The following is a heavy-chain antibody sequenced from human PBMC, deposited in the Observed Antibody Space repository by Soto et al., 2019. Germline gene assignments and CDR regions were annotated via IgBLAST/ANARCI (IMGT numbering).Heavy chain of an antibody. V-gene: IGHV3-23*01. CDR1: GFTFSTYG. D-gene: IGHD6-13*01. J-gene: IGHJ4*02. CDR3: AKVGGPYSSSWTSFDY. CDR2: ISDSGGNT. Sequence: PGGSLRLSCAASGFTFSTYGMSWVRQAPGEGLEWVSGISDSGGNTYYADSVKGRFTISSDNSKNTLYLQMNSLRAEDTAVYYCAKVGGPYSSSWTSFDYWGQGTLVTSPQ.